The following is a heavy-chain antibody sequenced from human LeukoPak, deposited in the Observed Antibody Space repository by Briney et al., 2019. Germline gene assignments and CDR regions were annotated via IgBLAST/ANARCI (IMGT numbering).Heavy chain of an antibody. CDR2: INPSGGST. CDR1: GYTFTGYY. D-gene: IGHD6-13*01. CDR3: ARSTAAPGAFDY. J-gene: IGHJ4*02. V-gene: IGHV1-46*01. Sequence: ASVKVSCKASGYTFTGYYMHWVRQAPGQGLEWMGIINPSGGSTSYAQKFQGRVTMTRDMSTSTVYMELSSLRSEDTAVYYCARSTAAPGAFDYWGQGTLVTVSS.